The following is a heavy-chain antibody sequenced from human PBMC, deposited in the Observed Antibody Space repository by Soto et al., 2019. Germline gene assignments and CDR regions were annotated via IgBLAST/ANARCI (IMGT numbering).Heavy chain of an antibody. D-gene: IGHD2-15*01. CDR1: GDSISRSSYY. J-gene: IGHJ4*02. V-gene: IGHV4-39*01. CDR3: ARQLPDCSGDSCYYLVDY. Sequence: QLQLQESGPGLVKPSETLSLTCTVSGDSISRSSYYWGWIRQPPGKGLEWIASVFYSGNTYYSPSLKSRVAMSVDTSKNRCSLRLSSVTAADTAVYYCARQLPDCSGDSCYYLVDYWGQGTLVTVSS. CDR2: VFYSGNT.